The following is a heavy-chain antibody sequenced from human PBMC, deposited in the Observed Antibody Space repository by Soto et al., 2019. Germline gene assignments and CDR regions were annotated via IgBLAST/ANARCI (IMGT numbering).Heavy chain of an antibody. CDR1: GFTFSSYG. V-gene: IGHV3-33*01. CDR3: ARAHRSIVVVVAATPDDAFDI. J-gene: IGHJ3*02. CDR2: IWYDGSNK. D-gene: IGHD2-15*01. Sequence: GGSLRLSCAASGFTFSSYGMHWVRQAPGKGLEWVAVIWYDGSNKYYADSVKGRFTISRDNSKNTLYLQMNSLRAEDTAVYYCARAHRSIVVVVAATPDDAFDIWGQGTMVTVSS.